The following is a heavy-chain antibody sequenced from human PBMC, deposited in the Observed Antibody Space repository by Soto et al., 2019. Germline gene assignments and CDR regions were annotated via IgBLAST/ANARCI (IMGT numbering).Heavy chain of an antibody. J-gene: IGHJ4*02. V-gene: IGHV3-33*01. Sequence: GSLRLSCAASGFTFSSYGMHWVRQAPGKGLEWVAVIWYDGSNKYYADSVKGRFTISRDNSKNTLYLQMNSLRAEDTAVYYCARGPYSSGWQALDYWGQGTLVTVSS. CDR3: ARGPYSSGWQALDY. D-gene: IGHD6-19*01. CDR2: IWYDGSNK. CDR1: GFTFSSYG.